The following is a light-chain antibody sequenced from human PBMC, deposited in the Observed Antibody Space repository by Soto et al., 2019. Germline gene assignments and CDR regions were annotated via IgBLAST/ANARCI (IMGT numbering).Light chain of an antibody. CDR2: RSD. V-gene: IGLV1-47*01. Sequence: QSVLTQPPSASGTPGQRVTISCSGSTTNINSNFVYWYQQFPGTAPKLLIYRSDQRPSGVPDRFSGSKSGTSASLAISGLRSEDEAEYHCATWDDSLSGWVFGGGTKLTVL. CDR3: ATWDDSLSGWV. J-gene: IGLJ3*02. CDR1: TTNINSNF.